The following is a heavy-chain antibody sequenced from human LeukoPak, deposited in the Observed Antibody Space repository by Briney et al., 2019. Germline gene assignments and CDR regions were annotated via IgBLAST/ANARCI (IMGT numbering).Heavy chain of an antibody. CDR2: IKQDGSEK. CDR1: GFTFSSYW. Sequence: PGGSLRLSCAASGFTFSSYWMSWVRQAPGKGLEWVANIKQDGSEKYYVDSVKGRFTISRDNAKNSLYLQMNSLRAEDTAVYYCARGDGDYVTHYFDYWGQGTLVTVSS. V-gene: IGHV3-7*01. CDR3: ARGDGDYVTHYFDY. D-gene: IGHD4-17*01. J-gene: IGHJ4*02.